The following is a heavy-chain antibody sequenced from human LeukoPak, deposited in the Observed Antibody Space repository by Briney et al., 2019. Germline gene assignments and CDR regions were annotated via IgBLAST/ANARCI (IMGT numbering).Heavy chain of an antibody. V-gene: IGHV3-21*01. J-gene: IGHJ3*02. CDR2: ISSSSSYI. CDR1: GFPFSIYG. CDR3: ARTGGSDAFDI. D-gene: IGHD2-15*01. Sequence: GGSLRLSCAGSGFPFSIYGMNWVRQAPGKGLEWVSSISSSSSYIYYADSVKGRFTISRDNAKNSLYLQMNSLRAEDTAVYYCARTGGSDAFDIWGQGTMVTVSS.